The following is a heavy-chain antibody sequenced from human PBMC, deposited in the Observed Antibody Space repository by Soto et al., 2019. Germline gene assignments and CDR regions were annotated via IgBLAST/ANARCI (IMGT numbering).Heavy chain of an antibody. CDR2: IYWDDDE. CDR3: AHMTTVTTFDY. CDR1: WFSLNTKEVG. V-gene: IGHV2-5*02. Sequence: PKQTRTLNCTFPWFSLNTKEVGVGWIRQPPGKALEWLALIYWDDDERYSPSLQSRLTITKDASRNQVGLAMTNMDPVDTATYYCAHMTTVTTFDYWGQGTLGTVSS. D-gene: IGHD4-17*01. J-gene: IGHJ4*02.